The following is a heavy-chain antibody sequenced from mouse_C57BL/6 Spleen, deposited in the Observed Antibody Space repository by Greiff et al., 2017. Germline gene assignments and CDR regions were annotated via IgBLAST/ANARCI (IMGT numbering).Heavy chain of an antibody. D-gene: IGHD4-1*01. CDR1: GYTFTDYE. J-gene: IGHJ1*03. CDR3: TRKGTWDDWYFDV. CDR2: IDPETGGT. Sequence: QVQLKESGAELVRPGASVTLSCKASGYTFTDYEMHWVKQTPVHGLEWIGAIDPETGGTAYNQKFKGKAILTADKSSSTAYMELRSLTSEDSAVYYRTRKGTWDDWYFDVWGTGATVTVSS. V-gene: IGHV1-15*01.